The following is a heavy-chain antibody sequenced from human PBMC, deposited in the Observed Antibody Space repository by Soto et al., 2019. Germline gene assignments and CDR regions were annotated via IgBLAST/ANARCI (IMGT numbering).Heavy chain of an antibody. CDR2: ISGSGGST. CDR1: GFTFSTYA. Sequence: EVQLLESGGGLVQPGGSLRLSCAASGFTFSTYAMSWVRQAPGKGLEWVSDISGSGGSTYYPDSVKGRFTISRDNYKNTLYLQVNSLTAEDTAVYYCAKRKRSCNSASCYDGAFDIWGQGTKVTVSS. J-gene: IGHJ3*02. V-gene: IGHV3-23*01. CDR3: AKRKRSCNSASCYDGAFDI. D-gene: IGHD2-2*01.